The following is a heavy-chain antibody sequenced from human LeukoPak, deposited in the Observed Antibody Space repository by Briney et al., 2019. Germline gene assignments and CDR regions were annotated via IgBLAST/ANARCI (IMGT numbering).Heavy chain of an antibody. CDR3: ARTAGGPVVVPAAFDY. CDR2: IKQDGSEK. J-gene: IGHJ4*02. CDR1: GFTFSRYA. V-gene: IGHV3-7*01. D-gene: IGHD2-2*01. Sequence: GGSLRLSCAASGFTFSRYAMHWVRQAPGKGLEWVANIKQDGSEKYYVDSVKGRFTISRDNAKNSLYLQMNSLRAEDTAVYYCARTAGGPVVVPAAFDYWGQGTLVTVSS.